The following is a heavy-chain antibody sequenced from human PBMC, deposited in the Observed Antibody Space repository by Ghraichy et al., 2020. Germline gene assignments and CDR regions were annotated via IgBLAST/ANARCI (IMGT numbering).Heavy chain of an antibody. CDR3: ATRMPLAGTDS. D-gene: IGHD6-19*01. J-gene: IGHJ4*02. Sequence: SETLSLTCAVSGGSITTTDFYWGWIRQPPGGGLEWIGSISYSGNTYYNTSLRSRASISVDTSKNHFSLQLNSVTVADTAVYYCATRMPLAGTDSWGRGGLVTVSS. CDR1: GGSITTTDFY. CDR2: ISYSGNT. V-gene: IGHV4-39*02.